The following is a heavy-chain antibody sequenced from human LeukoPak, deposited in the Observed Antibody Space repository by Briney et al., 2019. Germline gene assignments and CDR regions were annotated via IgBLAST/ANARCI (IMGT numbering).Heavy chain of an antibody. Sequence: PGGSLRLSCAASGFMFTSYWMSWVRQAPGKGLEWVANINQDGSAKYYVDSVKGRFTISRDNAKNSLYLQMNSLRAEDTAVYYCARIVDHPFDYWGQGTLVTVSS. CDR2: INQDGSAK. J-gene: IGHJ4*02. CDR1: GFMFTSYW. V-gene: IGHV3-7*01. CDR3: ARIVDHPFDY. D-gene: IGHD3-16*02.